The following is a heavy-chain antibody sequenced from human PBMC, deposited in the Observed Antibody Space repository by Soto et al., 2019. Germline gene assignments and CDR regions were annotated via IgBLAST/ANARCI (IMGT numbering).Heavy chain of an antibody. D-gene: IGHD6-6*01. CDR1: GFTFSSYG. Sequence: PGGSLRLFCAASGFTFSSYGMHWVRQAPGKGLEWVAVISYDGSNKYYADSVKGRFTISRDNSKNTLYLQMNSLRAEDTAVYYCASTDPYSSSSVLIDYWGQGTLVTVSS. V-gene: IGHV3-30*03. CDR2: ISYDGSNK. J-gene: IGHJ4*02. CDR3: ASTDPYSSSSVLIDY.